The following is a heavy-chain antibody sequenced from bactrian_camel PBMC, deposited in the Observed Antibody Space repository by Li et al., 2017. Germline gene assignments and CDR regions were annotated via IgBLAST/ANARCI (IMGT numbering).Heavy chain of an antibody. D-gene: IGHD1*01. Sequence: EVQLVESGGDSVQAGGSLRLSCSASGFTSSDYCMAWFRQAPGKEREGVAVRDSDGSTRYSESVKGCFTVSRDNANNTVNLMMNSLKPEDTSMYSCAENLGPYCIGPYLARRSNFLGQGTQVTVS. CDR2: RDSDGST. V-gene: IGHV3S10*01. CDR1: GFTSSDYC. J-gene: IGHJ4*01.